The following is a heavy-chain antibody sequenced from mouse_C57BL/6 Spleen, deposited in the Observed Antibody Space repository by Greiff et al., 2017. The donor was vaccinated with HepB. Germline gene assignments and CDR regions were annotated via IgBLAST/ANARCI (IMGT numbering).Heavy chain of an antibody. CDR1: GYTFTDYE. V-gene: IGHV1-15*01. J-gene: IGHJ4*01. CDR3: TRYYMDY. D-gene: IGHD1-1*01. Sequence: VKLMESGAELVRPGASVTLSCKASGYTFTDYEMHWVKQTPVHGLEWIGAIYPETGGTAYNQKFKGKAILTADKSSSTAYMELRSLTSEDSAVYYCTRYYMDYWGQGTSVTVSS. CDR2: IYPETGGT.